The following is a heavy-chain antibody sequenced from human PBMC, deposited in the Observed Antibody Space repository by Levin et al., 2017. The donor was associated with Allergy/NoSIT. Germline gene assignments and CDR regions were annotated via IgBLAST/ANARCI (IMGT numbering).Heavy chain of an antibody. J-gene: IGHJ1*01. CDR1: GFTFSSYG. V-gene: IGHV3-30*18. Sequence: GESLKISCAASGFTFSSYGTHWVRQAPGKGLEWVAVISYDGSNKYYADSVKGRFTISRDNSKNTLYLQMNSLRAEDTAVYYCAKGYCSSTSCPAEYFQHWGQGTLVTVSS. CDR3: AKGYCSSTSCPAEYFQH. CDR2: ISYDGSNK. D-gene: IGHD2-2*01.